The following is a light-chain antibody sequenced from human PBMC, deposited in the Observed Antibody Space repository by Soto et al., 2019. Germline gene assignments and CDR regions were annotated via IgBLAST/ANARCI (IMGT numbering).Light chain of an antibody. V-gene: IGLV3-1*01. CDR2: QDT. CDR1: KLGDKY. Sequence: SYELTQPPSVSVSPGQTASITCSGDKLGDKYACWYQQRPGQSPVLVIYQDTKRPSGIPERFSGSNSGNTATLTISGTQATDEADYYCQAWDSHNYVFGTGTKLTVL. J-gene: IGLJ1*01. CDR3: QAWDSHNYV.